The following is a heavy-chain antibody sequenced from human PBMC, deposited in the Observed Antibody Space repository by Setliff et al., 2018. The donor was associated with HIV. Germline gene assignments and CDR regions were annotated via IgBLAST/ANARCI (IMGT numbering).Heavy chain of an antibody. CDR1: GYTFTYRY. V-gene: IGHV1-45*02. Sequence: ASVKVSCKASGYTFTYRYLHWVRQAPGQALEWMGWITPFNGNTNYAQKFQDRVTITRDRSMSTAYMELSSLRSEDTAVYYCARALLPIYEDSNYDEENYIFDIWGLGTTVTISS. CDR3: ARALLPIYEDSNYDEENYIFDI. CDR2: ITPFNGNT. D-gene: IGHD4-17*01. J-gene: IGHJ3*02.